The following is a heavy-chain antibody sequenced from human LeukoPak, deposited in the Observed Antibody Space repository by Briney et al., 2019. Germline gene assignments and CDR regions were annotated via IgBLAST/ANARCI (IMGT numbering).Heavy chain of an antibody. V-gene: IGHV3-30*03. CDR3: ARDALGYCSSTSCYTGGGFDY. CDR1: GFTFNSYD. D-gene: IGHD2-2*02. J-gene: IGHJ4*02. Sequence: GGSLRLSCAASGFTFNSYDMNWVRQAPGKGLEWLAVVSFDGKIRHYADSVKGRFTISRDNSKNTLYLQMNSLRAEDTAVYYCARDALGYCSSTSCYTGGGFDYWAREPWSPSPQ. CDR2: VSFDGKIR.